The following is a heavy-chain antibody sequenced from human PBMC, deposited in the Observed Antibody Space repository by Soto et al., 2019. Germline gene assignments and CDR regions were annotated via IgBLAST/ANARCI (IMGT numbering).Heavy chain of an antibody. D-gene: IGHD2-15*01. Sequence: GGSLRLSCAASGFTFSSYGMHWVRQAPGKGLEWVAVISYDGSNKYYADSVKGRFTISRDNSKNTLYLQMNSLRAEDTAVYYCAKWPHPDQYCSGGSCAYCYYGMDVWGQGTTVTVSS. CDR1: GFTFSSYG. V-gene: IGHV3-30*18. CDR3: AKWPHPDQYCSGGSCAYCYYGMDV. J-gene: IGHJ6*02. CDR2: ISYDGSNK.